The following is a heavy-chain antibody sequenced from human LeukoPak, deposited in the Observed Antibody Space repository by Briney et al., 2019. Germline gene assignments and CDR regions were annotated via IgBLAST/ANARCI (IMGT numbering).Heavy chain of an antibody. V-gene: IGHV3-23*01. CDR2: ISGGGEWI. CDR3: TKRVAEHSSSWCIDM. Sequence: PGGSLRLSCAASGFTFGSFSMNWVRQAPGKGLEWVSAISGGGEWIFYTDSVKGRFTISRDNSKNTLFLQMNSLRAEDTATYYCTKRVAEHSSSWCIDMWGQGTVVIVSS. J-gene: IGHJ1*01. D-gene: IGHD6-13*01. CDR1: GFTFGSFS.